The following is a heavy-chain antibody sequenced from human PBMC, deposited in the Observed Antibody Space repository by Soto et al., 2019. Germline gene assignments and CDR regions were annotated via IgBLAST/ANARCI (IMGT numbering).Heavy chain of an antibody. J-gene: IGHJ4*02. D-gene: IGHD5-18*01. CDR2: ISYDGSNK. CDR3: AKEGSGYSYGYFDY. V-gene: IGHV3-30*18. Sequence: GGSLSLSCAASGFTFSSYGVHWVRQAPGKGLEWVAVISYDGSNKYYADSVKGRFTISRDNSKNTLYLQMNSLRAEDTAVYYCAKEGSGYSYGYFDYWGQGTLVTVSS. CDR1: GFTFSSYG.